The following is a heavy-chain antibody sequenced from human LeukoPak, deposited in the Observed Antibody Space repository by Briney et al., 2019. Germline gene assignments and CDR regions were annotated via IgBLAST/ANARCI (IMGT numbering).Heavy chain of an antibody. CDR1: GFIFDDYG. V-gene: IGHV3-9*01. J-gene: IGHJ6*04. D-gene: IGHD1-14*01. CDR2: ISRNNAR. Sequence: PGGSLRLSCEASGFIFDDYGMHLVRQAPGKCLELVSGISRNNARGYAGSVRGRVTISRDNARNSLYMQMNSLREEDTALYYCAKEDVTRKGYMDVWGKGTTVTVSS. CDR3: AKEDVTRKGYMDV.